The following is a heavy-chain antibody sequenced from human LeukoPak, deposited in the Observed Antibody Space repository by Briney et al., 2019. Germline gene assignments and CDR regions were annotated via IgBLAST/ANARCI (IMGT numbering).Heavy chain of an antibody. J-gene: IGHJ4*02. CDR3: ARIWIQLYFDY. V-gene: IGHV4-39*07. D-gene: IGHD5-18*01. CDR1: GGSISSSSYY. Sequence: SETLSLTCTVSGGSISSSSYYWGWIRQPPGKGLEWIGSIYYSGSTYYSPSLKSRVTISVDTSKNQFSLKLSSVTAADTAVYYCARIWIQLYFDYWGQGTLVTVSS. CDR2: IYYSGST.